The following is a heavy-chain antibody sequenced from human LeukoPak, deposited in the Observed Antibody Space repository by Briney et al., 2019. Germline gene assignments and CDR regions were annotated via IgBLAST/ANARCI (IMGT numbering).Heavy chain of an antibody. Sequence: KSGGSLRLSCAASGLIFSNAWKNWVRQAPGKGLEWVSSISSSSSYINYADSVKGRFTISRDNAKNSLYLQVNSLRAEDTAVYYCARATDGDYVPYWGQGTLVTVSS. V-gene: IGHV3-21*01. CDR2: ISSSSSYI. D-gene: IGHD4-17*01. J-gene: IGHJ4*02. CDR3: ARATDGDYVPY. CDR1: GLIFSNAW.